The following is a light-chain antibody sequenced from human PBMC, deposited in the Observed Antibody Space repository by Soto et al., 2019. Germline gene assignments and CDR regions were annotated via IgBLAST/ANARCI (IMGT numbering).Light chain of an antibody. V-gene: IGLV2-14*01. Sequence: QSALTQPASVSGSPGQSITISCTGTSSDVGGYNYVSWYQQHPGKAPKLMIYDVSNRPSGVSNRFSGSKSGNTASLTISGLQAEDEADYYCHSYASSSTPYVFGTGTKVTVL. CDR2: DVS. CDR1: SSDVGGYNY. CDR3: HSYASSSTPYV. J-gene: IGLJ1*01.